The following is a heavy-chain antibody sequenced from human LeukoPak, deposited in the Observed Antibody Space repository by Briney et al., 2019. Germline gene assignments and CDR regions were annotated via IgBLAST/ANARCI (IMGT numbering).Heavy chain of an antibody. Sequence: GGSLRLSCEASGFTFSHYGMHWVRQAPGKGLEWVAVIWSDATNQYYADSVKGRFTISRDNFKNTVSLQMNSLRVEDTAAYYCVKDAQRGFDYSNSLQHWGQGSLVTVSS. CDR2: IWSDATNQ. J-gene: IGHJ4*02. CDR3: VKDAQRGFDYSNSLQH. CDR1: GFTFSHYG. D-gene: IGHD4-11*01. V-gene: IGHV3-33*06.